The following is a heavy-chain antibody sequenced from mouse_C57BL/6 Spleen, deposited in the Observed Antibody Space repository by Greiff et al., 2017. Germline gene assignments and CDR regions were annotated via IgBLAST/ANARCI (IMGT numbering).Heavy chain of an antibody. D-gene: IGHD2-2*01. J-gene: IGHJ3*01. CDR3: ARGDYGYDEGFAY. Sequence: EVQRVESGGGLVQPGGSLKLSCAASGFTFSDYYMYWVRQTPEKRLEWVAYISNGGGSTYYPDTVKGRFTISRDNAKNTLYLQMSRLKSEDTAMYYCARGDYGYDEGFAYWGQGTLVTVSA. V-gene: IGHV5-12*01. CDR1: GFTFSDYY. CDR2: ISNGGGST.